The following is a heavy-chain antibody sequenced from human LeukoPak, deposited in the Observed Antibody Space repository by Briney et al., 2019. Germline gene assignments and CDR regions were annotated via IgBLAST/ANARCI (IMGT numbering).Heavy chain of an antibody. J-gene: IGHJ2*01. Sequence: GGSLRLSCAASGFTFSSYAMSWVRQAPGKGLEWVSTISGSGGSTYYADSVKGRFTISRDNSKNTLYLQMNSLRAEDTAVYYCAKGLVVVIAMQGYFDLWGRGTLVTVSS. V-gene: IGHV3-23*01. CDR1: GFTFSSYA. CDR2: ISGSGGST. CDR3: AKGLVVVIAMQGYFDL. D-gene: IGHD2-21*01.